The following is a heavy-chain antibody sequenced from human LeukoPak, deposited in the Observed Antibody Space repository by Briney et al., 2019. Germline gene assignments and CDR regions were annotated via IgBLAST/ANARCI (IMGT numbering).Heavy chain of an antibody. CDR2: FDPEDGET. D-gene: IGHD2-2*01. V-gene: IGHV1-24*01. CDR3: ALNAYCSSNSCWGNYYYYYMDF. Sequence: ASVKVSCKASGYTFTGYYMHWVRQAPGKGLEWMGGFDPEDGETIYAQKFQGRVTLTEDTSTDTAYMELSSLSSADTAMYYCALNAYCSSNSCWGNYYYYYMDFWGKGTTVTVSS. J-gene: IGHJ6*03. CDR1: GYTFTGYY.